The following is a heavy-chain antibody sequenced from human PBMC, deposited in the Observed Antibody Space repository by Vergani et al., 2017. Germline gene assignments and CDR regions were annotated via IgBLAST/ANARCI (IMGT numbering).Heavy chain of an antibody. Sequence: QVQLVQSGAEVKKPGASVKVSCKASGYTFTSYAMHWVRQAPGQRLEWMGWINAGNGNTKYSQKFQGRVTITRDTSASTAYMELSSLRSEDTAVYYCARDSKASYDFWSGYWVSWGQGTLVTVSS. CDR1: GYTFTSYA. D-gene: IGHD3-3*01. J-gene: IGHJ4*02. CDR3: ARDSKASYDFWSGYWVS. V-gene: IGHV1-3*01. CDR2: INAGNGNT.